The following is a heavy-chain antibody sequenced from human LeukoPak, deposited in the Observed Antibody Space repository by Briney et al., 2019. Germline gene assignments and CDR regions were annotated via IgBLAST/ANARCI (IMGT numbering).Heavy chain of an antibody. Sequence: SETLSLTCTVSGDSMRSRYWTWIRQPPGKGLEWIGCIFYSGSTDYNPSLRSRVTISVDTSKNQFSLKLSSVTAADTAMYYCAKWGDGFEIWGQGTMVTVSS. CDR3: AKWGDGFEI. J-gene: IGHJ3*02. CDR1: GDSMRSRY. V-gene: IGHV4-59*11. CDR2: IFYSGST. D-gene: IGHD2-8*01.